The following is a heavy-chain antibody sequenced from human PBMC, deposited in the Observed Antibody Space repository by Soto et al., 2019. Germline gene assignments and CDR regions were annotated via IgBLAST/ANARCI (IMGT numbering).Heavy chain of an antibody. CDR1: GYSFTSYW. Sequence: AESLKISCKGSGYSFTSYWIGWVRQIPGKGLEWMGIIYPGDSDTRYSPYFKGQVTISADKSISTAYMQWSSLKASDTAMYYCALTPDDYYYGMDVWGQGTTVTVSS. V-gene: IGHV5-51*01. J-gene: IGHJ6*02. D-gene: IGHD7-27*01. CDR2: IYPGDSDT. CDR3: ALTPDDYYYGMDV.